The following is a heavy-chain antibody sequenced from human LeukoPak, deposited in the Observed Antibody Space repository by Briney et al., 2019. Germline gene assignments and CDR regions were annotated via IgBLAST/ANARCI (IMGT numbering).Heavy chain of an antibody. J-gene: IGHJ3*02. CDR2: IYSGGST. CDR3: AKDLSRPIVGDWSPFDI. CDR1: GFTVSSNY. D-gene: IGHD1-26*01. V-gene: IGHV3-53*01. Sequence: PGGSLRLSCAASGFTVSSNYMSWVRQAPGKGLEWVSVIYSGGSTYYADSVKGRFTISRDNSKNTLYLQMNSLRAEDTAVYYCAKDLSRPIVGDWSPFDIWGQGTMVTVSS.